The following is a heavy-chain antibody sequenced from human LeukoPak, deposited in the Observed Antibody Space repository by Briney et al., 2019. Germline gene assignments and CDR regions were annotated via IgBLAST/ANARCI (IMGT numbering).Heavy chain of an antibody. CDR2: ISWNSGSI. Sequence: PGGSLRLSCAASGFTFDDYAMHWVRHAPGKGLEWVSGISWNSGSIGYADSVKGRFTISRDNAKNSLYLQMNSLRAEDTALYYCAKDIYPDSSSWLDYWGQGTLVTVSS. CDR3: AKDIYPDSSSWLDY. CDR1: GFTFDDYA. D-gene: IGHD6-13*01. J-gene: IGHJ4*02. V-gene: IGHV3-9*01.